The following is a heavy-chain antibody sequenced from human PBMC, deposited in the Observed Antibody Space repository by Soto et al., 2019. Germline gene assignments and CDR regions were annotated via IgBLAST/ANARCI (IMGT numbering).Heavy chain of an antibody. CDR1: GGSISSGGYY. D-gene: IGHD2-2*01. V-gene: IGHV4-31*03. J-gene: IGHJ6*02. Sequence: SETLSLTCTVSGGSISSGGYYWSWIRQHPGKGLEWIGYIYYSGSTYYNPSLKSRVTISVDTSKNQFSLKLSSVTAADTAVYYCARAGGVVPAPTYYYYYGMDVWAQGTTVTVCS. CDR2: IYYSGST. CDR3: ARAGGVVPAPTYYYYYGMDV.